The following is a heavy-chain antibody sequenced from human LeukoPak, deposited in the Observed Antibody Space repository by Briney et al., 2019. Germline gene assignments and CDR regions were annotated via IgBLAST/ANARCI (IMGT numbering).Heavy chain of an antibody. CDR2: INHSGST. V-gene: IGHV4-34*01. CDR1: GGSFSGYY. D-gene: IGHD3-22*01. Sequence: SETLSLTCAVYGGSFSGYYWSWIRQPPGKGLEWIGEINHSGSTNYNPSLKSRVTISVDTSKNQFSLKLSSVTAADTAVYYCARGGDSSGYYAPRNDAFDIWGQGTMVTVSS. CDR3: ARGGDSSGYYAPRNDAFDI. J-gene: IGHJ3*02.